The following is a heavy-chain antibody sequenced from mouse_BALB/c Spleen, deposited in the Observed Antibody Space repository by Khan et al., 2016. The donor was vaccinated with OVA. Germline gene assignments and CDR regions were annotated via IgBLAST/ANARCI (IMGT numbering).Heavy chain of an antibody. CDR1: GFSLSNYS. Sequence: QVQLQQSGPGLVQPSQSLSITCTVSGFSLSNYSVHWVRQSPGKGLEWLGVIWSAGSTDYNAAFISRTTISKDNSRCQVFFKMNSLQPNDTAIYYCARRGYDYGRGALFAYWGQGTLVTVSA. CDR2: IWSAGST. V-gene: IGHV2-2*02. J-gene: IGHJ3*01. D-gene: IGHD2-4*01. CDR3: ARRGYDYGRGALFAY.